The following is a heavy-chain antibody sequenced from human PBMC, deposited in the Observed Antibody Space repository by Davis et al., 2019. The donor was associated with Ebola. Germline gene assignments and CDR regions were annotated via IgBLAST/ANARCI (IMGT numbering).Heavy chain of an antibody. CDR1: GFTSRTYW. J-gene: IGHJ4*02. CDR2: INPEATTT. D-gene: IGHD1-1*01. Sequence: PGGSLRLSCKASGFTSRTYWMHCVRQAPGKRLVWVSRINPEATTTNYADSVKGRVTISRDNAKNTLYLQMNSLRDEETAVYYCARGGLEPVDYWGQGTLVTVSS. CDR3: ARGGLEPVDY. V-gene: IGHV3-74*01.